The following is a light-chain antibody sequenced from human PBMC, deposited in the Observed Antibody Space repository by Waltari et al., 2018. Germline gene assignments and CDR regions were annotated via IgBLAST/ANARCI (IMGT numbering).Light chain of an antibody. CDR3: QHFGDKPWT. J-gene: IGKJ1*01. CDR1: QTVNRDY. CDR2: ASS. Sequence: EIVLTQSPGTLSLSPGERATPSCRASQTVNRDYLAWYQQKPGQAPRLLIYASSTRATGIPDRFSGSGSATDFTLTISRLEPEDFAVYYCQHFGDKPWTFGQGTKVEV. V-gene: IGKV3-20*01.